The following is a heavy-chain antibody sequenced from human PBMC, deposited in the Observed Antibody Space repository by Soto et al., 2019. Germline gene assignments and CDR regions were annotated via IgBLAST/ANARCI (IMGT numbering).Heavy chain of an antibody. V-gene: IGHV4-38-2*01. Sequence: SETLSLTCAVSGYFISSGYYWGWIRQPPGKGLEWIGSMFHSGSTHYNPSLESRVTISVDTSKNHFSLRLSSVTASDTAVYYCARGHIVVVPTVGWFDPWGQGTLVTVSS. J-gene: IGHJ5*02. CDR3: ARGHIVVVPTVGWFDP. D-gene: IGHD2-2*01. CDR1: GYFISSGYY. CDR2: MFHSGST.